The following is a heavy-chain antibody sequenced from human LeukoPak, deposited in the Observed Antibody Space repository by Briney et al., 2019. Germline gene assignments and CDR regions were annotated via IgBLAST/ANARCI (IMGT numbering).Heavy chain of an antibody. V-gene: IGHV1-69*13. CDR3: ATLSYYDSDP. CDR2: IIPIFGTA. D-gene: IGHD3-22*01. Sequence: GASVKVSCKASGGTFSSYAISWVRQAPGQGLEWMGGIIPIFGTANYAQKFQGRVTITADESTNTAYMELSSLRSEDTAVYYCATLSYYDSDPWGQGTLVTVSS. CDR1: GGTFSSYA. J-gene: IGHJ5*02.